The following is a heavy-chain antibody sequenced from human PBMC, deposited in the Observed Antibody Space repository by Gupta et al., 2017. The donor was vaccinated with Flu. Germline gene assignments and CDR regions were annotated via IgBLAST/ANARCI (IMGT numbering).Heavy chain of an antibody. Sequence: QITLKESGPTLVKPTQTLTLTCTFSGFSLSTSGVGVGWVRQSPGKALESLALIYWDDDKRYNPSLKNRLTITKDTSKDQVVVTMTYMDPSDTATYFCAHRHPLAGSWDTGCFDYGGQGALVTVSS. V-gene: IGHV2-5*02. CDR2: IYWDDDK. J-gene: IGHJ4*02. D-gene: IGHD6-13*01. CDR1: GFSLSTSGVG. CDR3: AHRHPLAGSWDTGCFDY.